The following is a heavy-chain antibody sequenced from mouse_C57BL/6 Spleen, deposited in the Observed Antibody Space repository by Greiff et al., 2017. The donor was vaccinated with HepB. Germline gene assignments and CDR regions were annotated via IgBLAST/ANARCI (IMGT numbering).Heavy chain of an antibody. Sequence: QVQLQQPGAELVKPGASVKLSCKASGYTFTSYWMQWVKQRHGQGLEWIGEIDPSDSYTNYNQKFQGKATLTVDTSSSTAYMQLSSLTSEDSAVYYCASNGSYDYWGQGTTLTVSS. CDR1: GYTFTSYW. CDR3: ASNGSYDY. J-gene: IGHJ2*01. V-gene: IGHV1-50*01. CDR2: IDPSDSYT.